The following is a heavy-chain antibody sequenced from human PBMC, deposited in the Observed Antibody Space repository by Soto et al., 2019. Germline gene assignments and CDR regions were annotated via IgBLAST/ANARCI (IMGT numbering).Heavy chain of an antibody. V-gene: IGHV3-21*01. J-gene: IGHJ4*02. D-gene: IGHD1-1*01. Sequence: EVQLLESGGGLVQPGGSLRLSCAASGFTFSSYSMNWVRQAPGKELEWVSSISSSSSYIYYADSVKGRFTISRDNAKNSLYLQMNSLRAEDTAVYYCARDKRSTPLSFDYWGQGTLVTVSS. CDR1: GFTFSSYS. CDR3: ARDKRSTPLSFDY. CDR2: ISSSSSYI.